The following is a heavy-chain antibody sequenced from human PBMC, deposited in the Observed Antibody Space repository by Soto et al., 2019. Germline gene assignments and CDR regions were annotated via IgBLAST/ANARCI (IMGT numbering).Heavy chain of an antibody. CDR3: FNWFDP. Sequence: HPGGSLRLSCAASGFTFSSYAMHWVRQAPGKGLEWVAVISYDGSNKYYADSVKGRFTVSRDKSKNTLYLQMNSLRAEDTAVYFGFNWFDPWGQGTLVTVSS. V-gene: IGHV3-30-3*01. CDR1: GFTFSSYA. J-gene: IGHJ5*02. D-gene: IGHD3-10*01. CDR2: ISYDGSNK.